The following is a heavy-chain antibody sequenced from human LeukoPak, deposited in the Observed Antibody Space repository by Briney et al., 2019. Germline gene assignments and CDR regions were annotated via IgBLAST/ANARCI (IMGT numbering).Heavy chain of an antibody. Sequence: SSETLSLTCAVYGGSFSGYYWSWIRQPPGKGLEWIGEINHSGSTNYNPSLKSRVTISVDTSKNQFSPKLSSVTAADAAVYYCASGYAHYYDSSGYYSWFDPWGQGTLVTVSS. CDR3: ASGYAHYYDSSGYYSWFDP. CDR1: GGSFSGYY. V-gene: IGHV4-34*01. CDR2: INHSGST. D-gene: IGHD3-22*01. J-gene: IGHJ5*02.